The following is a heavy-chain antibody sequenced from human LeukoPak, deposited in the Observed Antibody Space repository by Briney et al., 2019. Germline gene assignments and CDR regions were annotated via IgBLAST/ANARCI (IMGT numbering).Heavy chain of an antibody. D-gene: IGHD6-19*01. Sequence: GESLRPSCAASGFTFGAYYMGWVRQAPGKGLEWVANIRGDGRETFYADSLRGRFSIFRDNARNSVSLQMNSLSAEDTGVYYCARESAVGYGSFDYWGQGTLVTVSS. J-gene: IGHJ4*02. CDR3: ARESAVGYGSFDY. CDR2: IRGDGRET. CDR1: GFTFGAYY. V-gene: IGHV3-7*03.